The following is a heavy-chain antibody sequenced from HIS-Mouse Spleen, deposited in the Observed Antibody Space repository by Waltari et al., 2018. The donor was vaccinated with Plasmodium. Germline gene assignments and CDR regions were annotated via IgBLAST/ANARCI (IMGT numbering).Heavy chain of an antibody. J-gene: IGHJ4*02. CDR1: GGSISSYY. D-gene: IGHD5-18*01. V-gene: IGHV4-59*08. Sequence: QVQLQESGPGLVKPSETLSLTCTVSGGSISSYYWSWIRQPPGKGLEWIGYIYYSGSTNYNPSLNSRGTISVDTSKNQFSLKLSSVTAADTAVYYCARLRYSYGYFDYWGQGTLVTVSS. CDR3: ARLRYSYGYFDY. CDR2: IYYSGST.